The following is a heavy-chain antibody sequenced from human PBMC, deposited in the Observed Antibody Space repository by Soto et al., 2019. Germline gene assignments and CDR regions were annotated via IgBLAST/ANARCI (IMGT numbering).Heavy chain of an antibody. CDR1: GGSISSDGYY. CDR2: IHYSGIT. J-gene: IGHJ5*02. Sequence: QVQLQESGPGLVKPSQTLSLTCSVSGGSISSDGYYWSWIRQHPGKGLEWIGYIHYSGITYYNPSLESRVTISVDTSKNQFSLKVNSVTAADTAVYYCARDFLLGSRFDPWGQGTLVTVSS. V-gene: IGHV4-31*03. CDR3: ARDFLLGSRFDP. D-gene: IGHD3-10*01.